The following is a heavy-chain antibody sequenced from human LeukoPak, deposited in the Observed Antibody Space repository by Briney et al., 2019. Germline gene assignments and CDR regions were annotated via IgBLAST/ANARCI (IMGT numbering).Heavy chain of an antibody. J-gene: IGHJ5*02. CDR3: AKDRELLFAHCWFDL. V-gene: IGHV3-23*01. CDR2: ISISSVDS. D-gene: IGHD3-10*01. Sequence: GGSLRLSCAASGFTFATYAMSWVRQAPGKGLEWVGGISISSVDSYYADSVKGRFSISRDDSKNTLYLQMDRLSDEDTAVHYCAKDRELLFAHCWFDLWGQGTLVTVSS. CDR1: GFTFATYA.